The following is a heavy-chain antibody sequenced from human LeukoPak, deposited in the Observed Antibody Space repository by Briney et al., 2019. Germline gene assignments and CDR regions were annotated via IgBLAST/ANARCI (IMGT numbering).Heavy chain of an antibody. D-gene: IGHD6-19*01. CDR2: IKQDGSEK. J-gene: IGHJ4*02. V-gene: IGHV3-7*01. CDR1: GFTFSSYW. CDR3: ARGTVAGTELDY. Sequence: GGSLRLSCAASGFTFSSYWMSWVRQAPGKGLEWVANIKQDGSEKYYVDSVKGRFTISRDNAKNTLYLQMSSLRAEDTAVYYCARGTVAGTELDYWGQGTLVTVSS.